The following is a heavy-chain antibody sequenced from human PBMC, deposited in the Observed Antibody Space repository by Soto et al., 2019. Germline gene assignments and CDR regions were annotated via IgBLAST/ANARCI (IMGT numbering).Heavy chain of an antibody. CDR3: AASILYYGMDV. J-gene: IGHJ6*02. CDR1: GYTFTNYW. Sequence: GESLKISCKGSGYTFTNYWICCGRQMPRKGLERRGLIYLGDSDTKYNPSFRGQATTSPDKSITTTYLRWTSPKASDTAIYYCAASILYYGMDVWGQGTTVTVSS. V-gene: IGHV5-51*01. CDR2: IYLGDSDT.